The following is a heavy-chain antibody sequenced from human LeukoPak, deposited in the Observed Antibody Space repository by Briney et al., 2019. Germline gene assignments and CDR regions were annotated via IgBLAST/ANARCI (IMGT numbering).Heavy chain of an antibody. CDR2: INPSGGST. J-gene: IGHJ4*02. CDR1: GYTFTSYY. Sequence: ASVKVSCKASGYTFTSYYMHWVRQAPGQGLEWMGIINPSGGSTSYAQKFQGRVTMTRDMSTSTVYMELSSLRSEDTAVYYCARDHSSGWYSGWRGGPDYWGQGTLVTVSS. D-gene: IGHD6-19*01. CDR3: ARDHSSGWYSGWRGGPDY. V-gene: IGHV1-46*01.